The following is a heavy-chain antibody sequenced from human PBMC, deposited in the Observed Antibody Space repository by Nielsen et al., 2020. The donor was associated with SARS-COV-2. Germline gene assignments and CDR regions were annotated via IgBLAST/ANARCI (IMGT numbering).Heavy chain of an antibody. J-gene: IGHJ3*02. CDR1: GFTFSSYA. CDR3: ATGFGEWPDAVDI. V-gene: IGHV3-30-3*01. Sequence: GESLKISCAASGFTFSSYAMHWVRQAPGKGLEWVAVISYDGSNKYYADSVKGRFTISRDNSKNTLYLQMNSLRAEDTAVYYCATGFGEWPDAVDIWGQGTMVTVSS. CDR2: ISYDGSNK. D-gene: IGHD3-10*01.